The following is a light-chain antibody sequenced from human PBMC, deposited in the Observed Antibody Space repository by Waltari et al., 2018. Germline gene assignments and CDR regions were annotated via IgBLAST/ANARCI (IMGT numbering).Light chain of an antibody. CDR1: RHIRNY. J-gene: IGKJ4*01. V-gene: IGKV1-33*01. CDR2: DAS. CDR3: QQYDNLPLT. Sequence: DIQMTQSPSSVSASVGDRVTITCQASRHIRNYLNWYQQKPGKAPKLLLCDASILETGVPSRFSGSGSGTDFTFSISSLQPEDIATYYCQQYDNLPLTFGGGTKVEIK.